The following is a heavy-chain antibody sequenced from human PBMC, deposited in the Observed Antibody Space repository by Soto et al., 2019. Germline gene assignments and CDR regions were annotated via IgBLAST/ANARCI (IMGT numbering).Heavy chain of an antibody. V-gene: IGHV4-34*01. CDR3: ARVGYSSSSFDP. CDR2: INHSGST. Sequence: TLSLTCAVYGGSFSGYYWSWIRQPPGKGLEWIGEINHSGSTNYNPSLKSRVTISVDTSKNQFSLKLSSVTAADTAVYYCARVGYSSSSFDPWGQGTLVTVSS. J-gene: IGHJ5*02. D-gene: IGHD6-6*01. CDR1: GGSFSGYY.